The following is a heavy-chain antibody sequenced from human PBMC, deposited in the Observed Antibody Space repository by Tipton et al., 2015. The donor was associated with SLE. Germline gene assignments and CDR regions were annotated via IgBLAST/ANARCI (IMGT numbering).Heavy chain of an antibody. Sequence: TLSLTCTVSVGPLTSGRYYWSWIRQPAGTGLEWIGHIYTTGSTNYSPSLKSRVTISFDTSETQFSLKLASVTIADTAVYYCARVSSGTNYAIESWGQGTLVTVSS. CDR2: IYTTGST. J-gene: IGHJ4*02. CDR1: VGPLTSGRYY. CDR3: ARVSSGTNYAIES. D-gene: IGHD4/OR15-4a*01. V-gene: IGHV4-61*09.